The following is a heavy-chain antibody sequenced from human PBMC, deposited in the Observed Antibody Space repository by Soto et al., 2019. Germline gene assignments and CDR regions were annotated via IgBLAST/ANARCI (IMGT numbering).Heavy chain of an antibody. D-gene: IGHD4-17*01. J-gene: IGHJ4*02. Sequence: QVQPVQSGAEVKEPGASVRVSCKSSGYTFTSHGITWVRQAPGQGLELVGWISAYSGDTNYAQKFQGRVTMTTDTFTSTAYMDLRSLTSDDTAVYYCARSNHDYAGNAAYWGQGTLVTVSS. V-gene: IGHV1-18*01. CDR1: GYTFTSHG. CDR3: ARSNHDYAGNAAY. CDR2: ISAYSGDT.